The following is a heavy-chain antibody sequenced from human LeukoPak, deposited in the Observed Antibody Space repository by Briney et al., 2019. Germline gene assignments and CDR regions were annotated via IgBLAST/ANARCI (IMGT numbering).Heavy chain of an antibody. V-gene: IGHV4-61*02. J-gene: IGHJ4*02. CDR2: IYTSGST. Sequence: SETLSLTCTVSGGSISSGSYYWSWIRQPAGKGLEWIGRIYTSGSTNYNPSLKSRVTISVDTSKNQFSLKLSSVTAADTAVYYCARSLGATDSAYSDYWGQGTLVTVSS. CDR1: GGSISSGSYY. D-gene: IGHD1-26*01. CDR3: ARSLGATDSAYSDY.